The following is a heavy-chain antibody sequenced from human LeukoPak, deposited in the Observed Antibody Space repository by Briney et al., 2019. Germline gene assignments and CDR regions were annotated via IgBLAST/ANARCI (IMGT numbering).Heavy chain of an antibody. CDR3: ARDGPYYDILTGYYNPVRYFDY. CDR2: ISSSSSTI. Sequence: GGSLRLSCAASGFTFSSYSMNWVRQAPGKGLEWVSYISSSSSTIYYADSVKGRFTISRGNAKNSLYLQMNSLRAEDTAVYYCARDGPYYDILTGYYNPVRYFDYWGQGTLVTVSS. V-gene: IGHV3-48*01. D-gene: IGHD3-9*01. J-gene: IGHJ4*02. CDR1: GFTFSSYS.